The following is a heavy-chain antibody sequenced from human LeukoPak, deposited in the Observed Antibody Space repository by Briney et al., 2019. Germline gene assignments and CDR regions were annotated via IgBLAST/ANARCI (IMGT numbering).Heavy chain of an antibody. CDR3: AKDARFDY. V-gene: IGHV3-9*01. J-gene: IGHJ4*02. CDR1: GFTFDDYA. Sequence: GGSLRLSCAASGFTFDDYAMHWVRQAPGQGLEWVSGVSWNSGTIGYADSAKGRFTISRDNAKNSLYLQMNSLRAEDTAVYYCAKDARFDYWGQGTLVTVSS. CDR2: VSWNSGTI.